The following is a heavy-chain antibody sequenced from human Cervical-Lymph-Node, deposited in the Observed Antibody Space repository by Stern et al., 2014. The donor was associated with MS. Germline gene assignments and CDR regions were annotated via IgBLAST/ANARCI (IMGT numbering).Heavy chain of an antibody. CDR1: GGSISSADYY. CDR2: IYYSGIT. V-gene: IGHV4-31*03. D-gene: IGHD3-9*01. CDR3: ARTYYDLMTGYPDAFDI. J-gene: IGHJ3*02. Sequence: QLQESGPGLVKPSQTLSLTCTVSGGSISSADYYWSWIRQHPGKGLEWIGYIYYSGITYYNPSLKSRGTISLDTSKNQFSLKLISLSAADTAVFYCARTYYDLMTGYPDAFDIWGQGTMVTVSS.